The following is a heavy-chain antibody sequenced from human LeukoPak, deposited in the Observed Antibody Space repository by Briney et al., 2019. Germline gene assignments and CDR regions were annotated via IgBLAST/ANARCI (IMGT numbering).Heavy chain of an antibody. J-gene: IGHJ6*04. V-gene: IGHV4-61*02. D-gene: IGHD5-24*01. CDR3: ADGLMDV. CDR2: IYTSGST. Sequence: SQTLSLTCTVSGGSISSGSYYWSWIRQPAGKGLEWIGRIYTSGSTNYNPSLKSRVTISVDTSKTQFSLKLRSVTAADTAVYYCADGLMDVWGKGTTVTVSS. CDR1: GGSISSGSYY.